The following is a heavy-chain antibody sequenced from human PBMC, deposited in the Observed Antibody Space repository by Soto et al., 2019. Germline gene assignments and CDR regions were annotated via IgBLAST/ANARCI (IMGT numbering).Heavy chain of an antibody. Sequence: GGSLRLSCAASGFTFSIYWMHWVRQAPGKGLVWVSRINSDGRSTSYADSVKGRFTISRDNAKNTLYLQMNSLRAEDTAVYYCARGDHRVTAIFPDYYYYGMDVWGQGTTVTVSS. D-gene: IGHD2-21*02. V-gene: IGHV3-74*01. J-gene: IGHJ6*02. CDR1: GFTFSIYW. CDR3: ARGDHRVTAIFPDYYYYGMDV. CDR2: INSDGRST.